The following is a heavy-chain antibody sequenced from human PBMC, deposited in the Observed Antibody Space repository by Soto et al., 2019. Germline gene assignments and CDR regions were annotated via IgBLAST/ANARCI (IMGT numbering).Heavy chain of an antibody. CDR3: ARALCGGDCYPTNNWFDP. CDR2: IYYSGST. Sequence: SETMSLTCTVAGGSISSGDYYWSWIRQPPGKGLEWIGYIYYSGSTYYNPSLRSRVTISVDTSKNQFSLKLSSVTAADTAVYYCARALCGGDCYPTNNWFDPWGQGTLVTVSS. CDR1: GGSISSGDYY. D-gene: IGHD2-21*02. V-gene: IGHV4-30-4*01. J-gene: IGHJ5*02.